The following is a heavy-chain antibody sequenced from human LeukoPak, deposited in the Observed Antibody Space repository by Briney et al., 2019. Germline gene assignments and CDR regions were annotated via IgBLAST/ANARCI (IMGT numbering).Heavy chain of an antibody. V-gene: IGHV4-59*12. CDR1: GGSISSYY. J-gene: IGHJ5*02. Sequence: SETLSLTCTVSGGSISSYYWSWIRQPPGKGLEWIGYIYYSGSTNYNPPLKSRVTMSVDTSKNQFSLKLNSVTAADTAVYYCARDYDVLTAYPPTQLFDPWGQGTLVTVSS. D-gene: IGHD3-9*01. CDR3: ARDYDVLTAYPPTQLFDP. CDR2: IYYSGST.